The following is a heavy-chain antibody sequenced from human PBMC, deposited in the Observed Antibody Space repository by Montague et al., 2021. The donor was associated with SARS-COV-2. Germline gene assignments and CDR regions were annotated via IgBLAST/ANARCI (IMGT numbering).Heavy chain of an antibody. CDR3: ARVSLAAATTRSDY. CDR1: GGSVSSGGYY. J-gene: IGHJ4*02. Sequence: SETLSPTRTVSGGSVSSGGYYWSWIRQPPGKGLEWIGYIYYSGSTNYXPSLKSRVTISLDTSKNQFSLKLTSVTAADTAVYYCARVSLAAATTRSDYWGQGTLVTVSS. V-gene: IGHV4-61*08. CDR2: IYYSGST. D-gene: IGHD1-26*01.